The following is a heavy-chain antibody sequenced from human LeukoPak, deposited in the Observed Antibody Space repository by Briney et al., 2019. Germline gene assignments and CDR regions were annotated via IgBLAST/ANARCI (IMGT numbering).Heavy chain of an antibody. CDR1: GFTFSSFS. Sequence: GGSLRLSCAASGFTFSSFSMNWVRQAPGKGLEWASYIRSGGTNTDYTGSVKGRFTISRDNAKNSLYLQMNSLRAEDTAVYYCARHESIAAHIGVSYYWGQGTLVTVSS. V-gene: IGHV3-48*04. D-gene: IGHD6-6*01. CDR3: ARHESIAAHIGVSYY. J-gene: IGHJ4*02. CDR2: IRSGGTNT.